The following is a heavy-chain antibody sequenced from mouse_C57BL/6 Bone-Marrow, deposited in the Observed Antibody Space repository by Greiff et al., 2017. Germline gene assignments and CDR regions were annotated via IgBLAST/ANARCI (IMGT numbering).Heavy chain of an antibody. Sequence: QVQLLQPGAELVKPGASVKVSCKASGYTFTSYWMHWVQQSPGQGLEWIGSIHPADSDNNYTQKFKGKATLSVDKSSSTAYMQLSSLPSEDSAVYYCAICCYGSSFDYWGQGTTLTVSS. CDR3: AICCYGSSFDY. CDR1: GYTFTSYW. V-gene: IGHV1-74*01. D-gene: IGHD1-1*01. J-gene: IGHJ2*01. CDR2: IHPADSDN.